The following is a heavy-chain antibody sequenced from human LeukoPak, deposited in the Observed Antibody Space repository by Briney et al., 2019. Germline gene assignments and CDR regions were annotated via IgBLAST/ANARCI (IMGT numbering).Heavy chain of an antibody. V-gene: IGHV3-30*02. D-gene: IGHD2-2*01. CDR1: GFTFSSYG. J-gene: IGHJ6*03. CDR2: IRYDGSNK. Sequence: PGGSLRLSCAASGFTFSSYGMHWVRQAPGKGLEWVAFIRYDGSNKYYADSVKGRFTISRDNSKNTLYLQMNSLRAEDTAVYYCAKDRGQLLSYYYMDVWGKGTTVTVSS. CDR3: AKDRGQLLSYYYMDV.